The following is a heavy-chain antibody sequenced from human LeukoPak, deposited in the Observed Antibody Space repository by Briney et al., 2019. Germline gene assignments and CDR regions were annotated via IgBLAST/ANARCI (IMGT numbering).Heavy chain of an antibody. CDR1: GGTFSSYA. V-gene: IGHV1-69*01. CDR3: ARGGYCSGGSCYLPRFDY. D-gene: IGHD2-15*01. J-gene: IGHJ4*02. Sequence: SVKVSCKASGGTFSSYAISWVRQAPGQGLEWMGGIIPIFGTANYAQKCQGRVTITADESTSTAYMELSSLRSEDTAVYYCARGGYCSGGSCYLPRFDYWGQGTLVTVSS. CDR2: IIPIFGTA.